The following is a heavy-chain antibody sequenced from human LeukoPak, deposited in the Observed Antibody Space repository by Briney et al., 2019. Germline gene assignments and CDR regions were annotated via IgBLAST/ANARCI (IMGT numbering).Heavy chain of an antibody. V-gene: IGHV3-23*01. J-gene: IGHJ4*02. CDR1: GFTFSNYA. CDR2: ISASGVMT. D-gene: IGHD1-26*01. CDR3: AKDRSIGTYYTFDH. Sequence: GGSLGLSCAVSGFTFSNYAMTWVRQAPGKGLEWVSSISASGVMTYYADSVKGRFTVSRDNSKNSLYLQMKSLTAADTAVYYCAKDRSIGTYYTFDHWGQGTLVSVSS.